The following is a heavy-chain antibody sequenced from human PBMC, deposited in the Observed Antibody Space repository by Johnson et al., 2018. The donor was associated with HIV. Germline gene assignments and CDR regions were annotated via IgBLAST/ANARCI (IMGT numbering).Heavy chain of an antibody. D-gene: IGHD4-17*01. CDR3: ARSVDYGDSLCAFDI. Sequence: QVQLVESGGGVVQPGRSLRLSCAASGFTFSSYAMHWVRQAPGKGLEWVAVISYDGSNKYYADSVKGRFTISRDNSKNTLYRQMNSLRAEDTAVYYCARSVDYGDSLCAFDIWGQGTMVTVSS. J-gene: IGHJ3*02. CDR1: GFTFSSYA. V-gene: IGHV3-30*04. CDR2: ISYDGSNK.